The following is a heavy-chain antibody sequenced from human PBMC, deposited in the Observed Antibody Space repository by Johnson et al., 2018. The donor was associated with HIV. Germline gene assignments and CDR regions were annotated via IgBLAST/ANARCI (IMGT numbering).Heavy chain of an antibody. CDR1: GFTFSDYY. Sequence: VQLVESGGGLVKPGGSLRLSCAASGFTFSDYYMSWIRQAPGKGLEWVSYIYSGGSTYYADSVKGRFTISRDNSKNTLYLQMNSLRAEDTAVYYCARLAWELGAFDIWGQGTMVTVSS. CDR3: ARLAWELGAFDI. D-gene: IGHD1-26*01. CDR2: IYSGGST. J-gene: IGHJ3*02. V-gene: IGHV3-66*02.